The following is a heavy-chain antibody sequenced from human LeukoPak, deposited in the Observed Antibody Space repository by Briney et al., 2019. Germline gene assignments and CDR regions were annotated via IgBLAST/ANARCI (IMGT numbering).Heavy chain of an antibody. J-gene: IGHJ4*02. CDR2: IYYSGST. D-gene: IGHD3-10*01. Sequence: SETLSLTCTVSGGSISSSSYYWGWIRPPPGKGLEWIGRIYYSGSTYYNPSLKSRVTISVDTSKNQFSLKLSSVTAADTAVYYCARRVRGAQTFDYWGQGTLVTVSS. V-gene: IGHV4-39*01. CDR1: GGSISSSSYY. CDR3: ARRVRGAQTFDY.